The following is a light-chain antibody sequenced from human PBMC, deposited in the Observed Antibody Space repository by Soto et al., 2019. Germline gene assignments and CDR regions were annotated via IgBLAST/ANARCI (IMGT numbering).Light chain of an antibody. Sequence: QPVLTQSSSASASLGSSVKLTCTLSSRHSSYIIAWHQQQPGKAPRYLMKLEDSGNYNKGSGVPDRFSGSSSGADRYLTISNHQSEDEADYYCETWDSNTRVFGGGTKLTVL. CDR3: ETWDSNTRV. CDR1: SRHSSYI. J-gene: IGLJ3*02. V-gene: IGLV4-60*03. CDR2: LEDSGNY.